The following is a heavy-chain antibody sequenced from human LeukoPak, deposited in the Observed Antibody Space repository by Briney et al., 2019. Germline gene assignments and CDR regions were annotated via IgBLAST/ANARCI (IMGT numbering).Heavy chain of an antibody. V-gene: IGHV3-23*01. CDR1: GFTLSSYA. D-gene: IGHD3-10*01. J-gene: IGHJ6*03. CDR3: AKVMKGSEIRTMVRGVIIKTAGLYYMDV. Sequence: GGSLRLSCAASGFTLSSYAMSWVRQAPGKGLEWVSSISASGGSKDYADSVKGRFTMSRDNSKNTVYLQMNSLRAEDTAVYYCAKVMKGSEIRTMVRGVIIKTAGLYYMDVWGKGTTVTVSS. CDR2: ISASGGSK.